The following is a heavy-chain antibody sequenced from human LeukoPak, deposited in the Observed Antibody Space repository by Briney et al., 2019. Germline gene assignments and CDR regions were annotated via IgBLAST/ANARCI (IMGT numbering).Heavy chain of an antibody. Sequence: GGSPRLSCAASGFTFSTYAMSWVRQAPGKGLEWVSSISGSGGRTYYADSVKGRFTISRDNSKNTLYLQLNSLRVEDTAVCYCVKHSGSGSYDPFDIWGQGTTVTVSS. CDR1: GFTFSTYA. D-gene: IGHD3-10*01. J-gene: IGHJ3*02. CDR2: ISGSGGRT. V-gene: IGHV3-23*01. CDR3: VKHSGSGSYDPFDI.